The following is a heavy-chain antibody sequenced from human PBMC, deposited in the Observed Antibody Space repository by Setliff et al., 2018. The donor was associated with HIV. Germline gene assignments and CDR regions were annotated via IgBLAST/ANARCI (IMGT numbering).Heavy chain of an antibody. Sequence: PSETLSLTCTMSGDSISDDDYYWGWIRQPPGKGLEWIGRIYTSGSTNYNPSLKSRVTISVDTSKNQFSLKLSSVTAADTAVYSCARATPFVVVPAAPNYYYYMDVWGKGTTVTVSS. J-gene: IGHJ6*03. CDR1: GDSISDDDYY. V-gene: IGHV4-61*02. D-gene: IGHD2-2*01. CDR3: ARATPFVVVPAAPNYYYYMDV. CDR2: IYTSGST.